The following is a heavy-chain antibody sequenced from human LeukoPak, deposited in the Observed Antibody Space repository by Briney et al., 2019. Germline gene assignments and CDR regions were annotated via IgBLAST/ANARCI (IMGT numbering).Heavy chain of an antibody. J-gene: IGHJ4*02. Sequence: SVKVSCEASGGTFSSYAISWVRQAPGQGLEWMGRIIPILGIANYAQKFQGRVTITADKSTSTAYMELSSLRSEDTAVYYCASARHGSGSPYDYWGQGTLVTVSS. D-gene: IGHD3-10*01. V-gene: IGHV1-69*04. CDR1: GGTFSSYA. CDR2: IIPILGIA. CDR3: ASARHGSGSPYDY.